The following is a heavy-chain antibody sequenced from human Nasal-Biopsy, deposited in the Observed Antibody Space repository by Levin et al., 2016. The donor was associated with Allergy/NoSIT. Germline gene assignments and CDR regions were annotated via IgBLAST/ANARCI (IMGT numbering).Heavy chain of an antibody. CDR3: ARQASDWYTSNGYFQY. V-gene: IGHV5-51*01. J-gene: IGHJ1*01. D-gene: IGHD6-19*01. CDR2: IYPGDSDT. CDR1: GNSFTNFW. Sequence: GGSLRLSCQGSGNSFTNFWIAWVRQMPGKGLELMGVIYPGDSDTRYSPSFQGRVTISADKPIFTAYLQWSSLKASDTAMYYCARQASDWYTSNGYFQYWGQGTLVTVSS.